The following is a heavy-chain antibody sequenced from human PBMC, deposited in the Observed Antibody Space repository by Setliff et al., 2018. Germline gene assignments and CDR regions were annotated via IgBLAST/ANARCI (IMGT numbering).Heavy chain of an antibody. D-gene: IGHD6-19*01. CDR2: IYTSGST. V-gene: IGHV4-4*07. CDR1: GGSINSYY. Sequence: SETLSLTCTVSGGSINSYYWSWIRQPAGKGLEWIGRIYTSGSTNYNPSLKSRITMSIDTSKNQFSLKLSSVTAADMAVYYCAREQWLDPPGYYYMDVWAKGTTVTVSS. J-gene: IGHJ6*03. CDR3: AREQWLDPPGYYYMDV.